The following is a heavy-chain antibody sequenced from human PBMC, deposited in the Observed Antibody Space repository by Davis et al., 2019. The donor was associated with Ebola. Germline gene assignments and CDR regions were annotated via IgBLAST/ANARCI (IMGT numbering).Heavy chain of an antibody. D-gene: IGHD1-7*01. Sequence: SETLSLTCTVSGGSISSYYWSWIRQPPGKGLEWIGFINYSGRSKYSPSLKSRVTMSVDTSKNQFSLNLSSVTAADTAVYYCARGGGTSEADYWGHGTLVAVSS. CDR1: GGSISSYY. CDR3: ARGGGTSEADY. J-gene: IGHJ4*01. CDR2: INYSGRS. V-gene: IGHV4-59*01.